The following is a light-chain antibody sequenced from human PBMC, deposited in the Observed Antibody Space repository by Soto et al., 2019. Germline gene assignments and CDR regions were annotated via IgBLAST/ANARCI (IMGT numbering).Light chain of an antibody. CDR1: SSDVGGYKY. V-gene: IGLV2-14*01. CDR2: EVS. J-gene: IGLJ2*01. Sequence: QSALTQPASVSGSPGQSITISCTGTSSDVGGYKYVSWYQQHPGKVPKLIIYEVSNRPSGVSNRFSGSKSGNTASLTISGLQAEDEADYYCNSYTSSATGVFGGGTQLNVL. CDR3: NSYTSSATGV.